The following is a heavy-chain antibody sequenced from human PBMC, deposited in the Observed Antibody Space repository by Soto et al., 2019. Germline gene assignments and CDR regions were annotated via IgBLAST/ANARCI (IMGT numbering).Heavy chain of an antibody. CDR3: ARLARQQLADY. V-gene: IGHV4-39*01. D-gene: IGHD6-13*01. Sequence: QLQLQESGPGLVKPSETLSLTCSVSGGPISVSRYYWGWIRQPPGKGLEWIGSIYYHGETYYNPSLKSPATISLDPSKNQLSLKLTSVTAADPAVYYCARLARQQLADYWGQGTLVTVSS. J-gene: IGHJ4*02. CDR2: IYYHGET. CDR1: GGPISVSRYY.